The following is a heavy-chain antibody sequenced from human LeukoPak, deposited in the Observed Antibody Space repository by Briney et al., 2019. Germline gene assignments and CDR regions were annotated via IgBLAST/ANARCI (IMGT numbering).Heavy chain of an antibody. Sequence: SETLSLTCTVSGGSISSYYWTWIRQPPGKGLEWIGYIYYSGSTNYNPSLKSRVTMSVDTSKNQFSLKLSSVTAADTAVYFCARPKRGDSTSWYVDFWGQGTLVTVSS. CDR3: ARPKRGDSTSWYVDF. J-gene: IGHJ4*02. CDR2: IYYSGST. D-gene: IGHD6-13*01. V-gene: IGHV4-59*12. CDR1: GGSISSYY.